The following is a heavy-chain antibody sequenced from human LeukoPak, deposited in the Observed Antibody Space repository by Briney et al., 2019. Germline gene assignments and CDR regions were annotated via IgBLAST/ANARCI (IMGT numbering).Heavy chain of an antibody. Sequence: ASVKVSCKASGYTFTSYYMHWVRQAPGQGLEWMGIINPSGGSTSYAQKFQGRVTMTRDTSTSTVYMELSSLRSEDTAVYYCARAGYYDFWGGYSNDAFDVCCQGTMVTVSS. V-gene: IGHV1-46*03. CDR3: ARAGYYDFWGGYSNDAFDV. D-gene: IGHD3-3*01. J-gene: IGHJ3*01. CDR1: GYTFTSYY. CDR2: INPSGGST.